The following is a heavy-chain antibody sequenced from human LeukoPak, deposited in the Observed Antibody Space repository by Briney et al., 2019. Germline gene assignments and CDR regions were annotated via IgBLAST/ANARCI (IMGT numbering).Heavy chain of an antibody. CDR2: ISSSSTI. J-gene: IGHJ5*02. CDR1: GFTFSSYS. V-gene: IGHV3-48*02. Sequence: GGSLRLSCAASGFTFSSYSMNWVRQAPGKGLEWVSYISSSSTIYYADSVKGRFTISRDNAKNSLYLQMNSLRDEDTAVYYRAREGTAGTVDPWGQGTLVTVSS. D-gene: IGHD6-13*01. CDR3: AREGTAGTVDP.